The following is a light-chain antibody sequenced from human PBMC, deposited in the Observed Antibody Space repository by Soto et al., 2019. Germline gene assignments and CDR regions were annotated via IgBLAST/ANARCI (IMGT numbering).Light chain of an antibody. CDR2: AAS. Sequence: DIQMTQSPSSLSASVGDRVTITCRASQSISSYLNWYQQKPGKAPKLLIYAASSLQSGVPSRFSGSGSGTDFTLTISSLQPEDFATDYCQQSYSTPYTFGQWTKREIK. CDR3: QQSYSTPYT. J-gene: IGKJ2*01. CDR1: QSISSY. V-gene: IGKV1-39*01.